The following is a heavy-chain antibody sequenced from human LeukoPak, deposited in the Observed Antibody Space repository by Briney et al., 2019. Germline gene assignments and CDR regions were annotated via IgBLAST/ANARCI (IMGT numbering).Heavy chain of an antibody. CDR1: GFTFSSYA. D-gene: IGHD2-21*01. CDR2: ISGSGGST. J-gene: IGHJ4*02. V-gene: IGHV3-23*01. CDR3: AKFLPTHIVVANYYFDY. Sequence: PGGSLRLSCAASGFTFSSYAMSWVRQAPGKGLEWVSAISGSGGSTYCADSVKGRFTISRDNSKNTLYLQMNSLRAEDTAVYYCAKFLPTHIVVANYYFDYWGQGTLVTGSS.